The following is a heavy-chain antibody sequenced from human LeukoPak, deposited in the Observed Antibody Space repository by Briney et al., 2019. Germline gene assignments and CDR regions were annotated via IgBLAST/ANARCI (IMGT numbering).Heavy chain of an antibody. D-gene: IGHD6-6*01. CDR1: GFTFSSYG. CDR3: ARDLKGPTPSSAFDI. J-gene: IGHJ3*02. V-gene: IGHV3-33*01. Sequence: GGSLRLSCAASGFTFSSYGMYWVRQAPGKGLEWVAVIWYDGSYKYYVASVKGRFTISRDNSKNKLYLEMNSLRAEDTAVYYCARDLKGPTPSSAFDIWGQGTMVSVS. CDR2: IWYDGSYK.